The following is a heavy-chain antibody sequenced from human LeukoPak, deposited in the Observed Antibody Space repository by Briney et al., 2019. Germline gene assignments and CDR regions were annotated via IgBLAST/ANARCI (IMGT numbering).Heavy chain of an antibody. CDR3: AKFPKTAMVGEIDY. CDR2: ISGGGSST. D-gene: IGHD2-21*02. CDR1: GFTASSNY. Sequence: PGGSLSLYCAASGFTASSNYMIWDRPAPGKGLEWVSAISGGGSSTYYAVSVKCRFTISRHNSKNTLYLQMSSLRAEDTAVYYCAKFPKTAMVGEIDYWGHGTPVTVSS. V-gene: IGHV3-23*01. J-gene: IGHJ4*01.